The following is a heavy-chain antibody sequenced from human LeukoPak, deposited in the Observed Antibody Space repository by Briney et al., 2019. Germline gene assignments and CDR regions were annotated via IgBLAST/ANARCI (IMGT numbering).Heavy chain of an antibody. CDR2: IYTSGST. D-gene: IGHD2-15*01. CDR3: ARDSEHGGLY. Sequence: SETLSLTCTVSGGSISSHYWNWIGQPAGKGLEWIGRIYTSGSTNYNPSLKSRVTMSVDTSKNQFSLKLNSVTAADTAVYYCARDSEHGGLYWGQGTLVTVSS. CDR1: GGSISSHY. J-gene: IGHJ4*02. V-gene: IGHV4-4*07.